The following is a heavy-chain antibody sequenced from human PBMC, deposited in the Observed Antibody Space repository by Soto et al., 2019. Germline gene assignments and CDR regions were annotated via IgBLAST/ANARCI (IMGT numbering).Heavy chain of an antibody. CDR2: IYYSGST. CDR1: GGSISSSSYY. V-gene: IGHV4-39*01. D-gene: IGHD6-13*01. Sequence: PSETLSLTCTVSGGSISSSSYYWGWIRQPPGKGLEWIGSIYYSGSTYYNPPLKSRVTISVDTSKNQFSLKLSSVTAADTAVYYCARHLIAAAGNNWFDPWGQGTLVTVSS. J-gene: IGHJ5*02. CDR3: ARHLIAAAGNNWFDP.